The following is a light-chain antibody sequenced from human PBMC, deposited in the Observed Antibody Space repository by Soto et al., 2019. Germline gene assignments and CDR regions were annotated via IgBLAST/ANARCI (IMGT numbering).Light chain of an antibody. J-gene: IGKJ4*01. CDR1: QNIGDTY. V-gene: IGKV3-20*01. CDR3: HQYSRAPVTFSPLT. Sequence: EIVLTQTPATLSLSPGERVPLSCRASQNIGDTYLAWYPPKPGQAPRLLIYGVSARGTGISDRFSASGSGTDFTLTISRLEPDDFAVYYCHQYSRAPVTFSPLTFGGGSKVEI. CDR2: GVS.